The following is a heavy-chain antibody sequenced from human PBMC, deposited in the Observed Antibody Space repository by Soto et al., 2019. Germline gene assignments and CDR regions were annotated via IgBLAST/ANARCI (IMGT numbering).Heavy chain of an antibody. CDR2: NYYSGST. CDR1: GGSISSYY. CDR3: ARGLAAAGTFDY. D-gene: IGHD6-13*01. V-gene: IGHV4-59*01. Sequence: SETLSLTCTVSGGSISSYYWSWIRQPPGKGLEWIGYNYYSGSTTYNPSLKGRVTISVDTSKNQFSLKLSSVTAADTAVYYCARGLAAAGTFDYWGQGTLVTVSS. J-gene: IGHJ4*02.